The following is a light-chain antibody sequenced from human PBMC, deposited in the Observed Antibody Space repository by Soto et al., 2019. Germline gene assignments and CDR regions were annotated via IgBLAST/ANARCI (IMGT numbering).Light chain of an antibody. CDR2: EVS. CDR1: SSDVGGYNY. Sequence: QSVLTQRRSGSGSTGQSVTISCTGTSSDVGGYNYVSWYQQHPGKAPKLMIYEVSKRPSGVPDRFSGSKSGNTASLTVSGLQAEDEADYYCSSYAGSNNLVFGTGTKVTVL. V-gene: IGLV2-8*01. CDR3: SSYAGSNNLV. J-gene: IGLJ1*01.